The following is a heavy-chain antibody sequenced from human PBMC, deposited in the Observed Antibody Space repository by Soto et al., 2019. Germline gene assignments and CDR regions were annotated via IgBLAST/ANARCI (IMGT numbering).Heavy chain of an antibody. Sequence: QVQLVESGGGVVQPGRSLRLSCAASGFTFSSYGMHWVRQAPGKGLEWVAVISYDGSNKYYADSVKGRFTISRGNSKNTLYLQMNSLRAEDTAVYYCAKDLYDSSGYYYNYYYGVDVWGQGTTVTVSS. CDR3: AKDLYDSSGYYYNYYYGVDV. V-gene: IGHV3-30*18. J-gene: IGHJ6*02. D-gene: IGHD3-22*01. CDR2: ISYDGSNK. CDR1: GFTFSSYG.